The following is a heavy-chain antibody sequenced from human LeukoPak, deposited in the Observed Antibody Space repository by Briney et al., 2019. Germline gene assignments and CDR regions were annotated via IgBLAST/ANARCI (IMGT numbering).Heavy chain of an antibody. V-gene: IGHV4-4*09. CDR2: IYTSGST. Sequence: PSETLSLTCTVSGGSISSYYWSWIRQPPGKGLEWIGYIYTSGSTNYNPSLKSRVTISVGTSKNQFSLKLSSVTAADTAVYYCARHGYDSSGYQDYYFDYWGQGTLVTVSS. CDR3: ARHGYDSSGYQDYYFDY. D-gene: IGHD3-22*01. J-gene: IGHJ4*02. CDR1: GGSISSYY.